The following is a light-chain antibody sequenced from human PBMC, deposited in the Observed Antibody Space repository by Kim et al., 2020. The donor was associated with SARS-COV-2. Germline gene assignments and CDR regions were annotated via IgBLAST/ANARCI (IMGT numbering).Light chain of an antibody. V-gene: IGKV1-16*02. CDR1: QGIRNS. Sequence: GDRIPITCRARQGIRNSLAWFQQKSGTAPKSLIYAASSVQSAVPSKFSGSGSGTDFTLTITNLQPEDFATYYCQQYNTYPYTFGQGTKLEI. CDR2: AAS. J-gene: IGKJ2*01. CDR3: QQYNTYPYT.